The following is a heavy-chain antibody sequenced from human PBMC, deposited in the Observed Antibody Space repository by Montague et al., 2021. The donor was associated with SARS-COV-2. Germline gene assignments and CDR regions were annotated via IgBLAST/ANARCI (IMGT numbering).Heavy chain of an antibody. J-gene: IGHJ4*02. CDR1: GGSVSSANGY. CDR3: GRAFWYGSRGACLGNFDS. D-gene: IGHD6-19*01. CDR2: INYSGNT. Sequence: SETLSLTCTVSGGSVSSANGYWSWLRQPPGKGLQWLGYINYSGNTSYKSSLKSRVSLYLATFKNPFSLNLTSVTAADTAVYHCGRAFWYGSRGACLGNFDSWGQGTLVTVSS. V-gene: IGHV4-61*01.